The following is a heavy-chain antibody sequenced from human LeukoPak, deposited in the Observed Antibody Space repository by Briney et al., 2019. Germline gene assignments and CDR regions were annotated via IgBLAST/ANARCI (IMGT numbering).Heavy chain of an antibody. Sequence: GGSLRLSCAASGFTFSSYGMHWVRQAPGKGLEWVAFIRYDGSNKYYADSVKGRFTIPRDNSKNTLYLQMNSLRAEDTAVYYCALGARYSYRIDYWGQGTLVTVSS. D-gene: IGHD5-18*01. J-gene: IGHJ4*02. V-gene: IGHV3-30*02. CDR2: IRYDGSNK. CDR3: ALGARYSYRIDY. CDR1: GFTFSSYG.